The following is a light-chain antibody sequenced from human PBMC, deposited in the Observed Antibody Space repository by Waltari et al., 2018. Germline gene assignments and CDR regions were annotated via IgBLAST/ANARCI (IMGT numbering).Light chain of an antibody. CDR1: QILFYSPKNKNY. V-gene: IGKV4-1*01. CDR3: HQYYTTPRT. Sequence: DIEMTQSPDSLGVSLCERATITCKSSQILFYSPKNKNYFAWYQQKRGQPPRLLISWASTRESGVPDRFSGSGSGTYFTLTISSLQAEDVAVYYCHQYYTTPRTFGQGTKLEIK. J-gene: IGKJ2*01. CDR2: WAS.